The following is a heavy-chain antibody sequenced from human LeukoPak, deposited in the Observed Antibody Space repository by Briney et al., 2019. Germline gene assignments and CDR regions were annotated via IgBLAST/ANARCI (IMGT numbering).Heavy chain of an antibody. CDR2: INWNGGST. J-gene: IGHJ5*02. V-gene: IGHV3-20*01. CDR3: VREFRDNWFDP. Sequence: RALGCPRLSSAASRLALEDYGISTGGGSPGKRRRWVSGINWNGGSTGYADSVKGRFTISRDNAKNSLYLQMNSLRAEDTALYHCVREFRDNWFDPWGQGTLVTVSS. CDR1: RLALEDYG.